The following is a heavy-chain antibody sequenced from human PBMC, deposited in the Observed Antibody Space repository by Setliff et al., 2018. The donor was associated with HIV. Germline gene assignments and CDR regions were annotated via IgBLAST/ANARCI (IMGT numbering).Heavy chain of an antibody. CDR1: GGTFNSYG. D-gene: IGHD3-22*01. CDR3: ARDSSGYGEDYYYYYMDV. J-gene: IGHJ6*03. V-gene: IGHV1-69*13. CDR2: IIPMFGTP. Sequence: WASVKVSCKASGGTFNSYGISWVRQAPGQGLEWMGGIIPMFGTPNYAQKFQGRVTINADESTTTAYMELRSLRAEDTAVYDCARDSSGYGEDYYYYYMDVWGKGTTVTVSS.